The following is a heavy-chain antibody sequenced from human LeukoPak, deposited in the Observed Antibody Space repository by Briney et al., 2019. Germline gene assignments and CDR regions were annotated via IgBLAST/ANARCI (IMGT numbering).Heavy chain of an antibody. J-gene: IGHJ1*01. Sequence: GGSLRLSCAASGFTLNNAWMSWVRQAPGKGLEWLGRIKRETDGGTIDYAAPVKGRFTISRDDSRNTLYLQMDSLKIEDTAVYYCTTDRYYDNSELQFQHWGQGTLVTVSS. CDR1: GFTLNNAW. CDR3: TTDRYYDNSELQFQH. V-gene: IGHV3-15*01. CDR2: IKRETDGGTI. D-gene: IGHD3-22*01.